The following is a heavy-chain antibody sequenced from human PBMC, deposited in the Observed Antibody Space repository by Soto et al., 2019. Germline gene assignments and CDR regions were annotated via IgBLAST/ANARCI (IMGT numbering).Heavy chain of an antibody. V-gene: IGHV5-51*01. CDR3: ARQRLPAATDAFDI. D-gene: IGHD2-2*01. CDR2: IYPDDSDS. CDR1: GYTFTNYW. J-gene: IGHJ3*02. Sequence: GASLKISCKGSGYTFTNYWAAWVRQMPGKGLEWMGIIYPDDSDSTYSPSYQGQVTMSADKSISTAYLQWSSLQASDTAMYYCARQRLPAATDAFDIWGQGTMVTVSS.